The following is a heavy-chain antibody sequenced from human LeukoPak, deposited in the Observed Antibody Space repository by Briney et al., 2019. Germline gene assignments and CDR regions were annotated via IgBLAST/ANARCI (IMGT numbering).Heavy chain of an antibody. Sequence: GGSLRLSCAASGFTFSDAAMHWVRQASGKGLEWVGRIRRKASNYATAYAESVKGRFTISRDDSKNTAYLQMSSLKTEDTAVYYCTKLTSAILTDDYWGQGTLVTVSS. CDR1: GFTFSDAA. V-gene: IGHV3-73*01. D-gene: IGHD3-9*01. CDR2: IRRKASNYAT. J-gene: IGHJ4*02. CDR3: TKLTSAILTDDY.